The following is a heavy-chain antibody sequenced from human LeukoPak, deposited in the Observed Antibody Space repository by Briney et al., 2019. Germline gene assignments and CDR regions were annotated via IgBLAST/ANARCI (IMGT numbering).Heavy chain of an antibody. D-gene: IGHD3-22*01. V-gene: IGHV3-23*01. J-gene: IGHJ4*02. Sequence: GSLRLSCAASGFTFSSYGMSWVRQAPGKGLEWVSAISGSGGSTYYADSVKGRFTISRDNSKNTLYLQMNSLRAEDTAVYYCAKAWSSGCYYELGYWGQGTLVTVSS. CDR2: ISGSGGST. CDR1: GFTFSSYG. CDR3: AKAWSSGCYYELGY.